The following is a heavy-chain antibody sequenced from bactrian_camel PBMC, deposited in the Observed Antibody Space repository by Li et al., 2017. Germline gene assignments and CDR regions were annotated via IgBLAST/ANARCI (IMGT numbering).Heavy chain of an antibody. J-gene: IGHJ4*01. CDR2: IATGSGNT. CDR3: AAFCSGGYWSFKY. D-gene: IGHD2*01. CDR1: GFSVGAYC. V-gene: IGHV3S1*01. Sequence: HVQLVESGGGSVQAGGSLRLSCAAYGFSVGAYCMGWFRQAPGKERQGVARIATGSGNTYYADSVKGRFTISQDNAKNTVYLQMNSLKPEDTAKYYCAAFCSGGYWSFKYWGQGTQVTVS.